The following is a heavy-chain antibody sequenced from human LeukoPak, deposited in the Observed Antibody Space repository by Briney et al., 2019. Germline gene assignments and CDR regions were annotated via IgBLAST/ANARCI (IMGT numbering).Heavy chain of an antibody. D-gene: IGHD2-21*01. CDR2: IYHSGST. J-gene: IGHJ4*02. V-gene: IGHV4-38-2*02. Sequence: PSETLSLTCTVSGYSISSGYYWGWIRQPPGKGLEWIGSIYHSGSTYYNPSLKSRVTISVDTSRSQFSLKLSSVTAADTAVYYCARAPVTSCRGAYCYPFDYWGQGTLVTVSS. CDR3: ARAPVTSCRGAYCYPFDY. CDR1: GYSISSGYY.